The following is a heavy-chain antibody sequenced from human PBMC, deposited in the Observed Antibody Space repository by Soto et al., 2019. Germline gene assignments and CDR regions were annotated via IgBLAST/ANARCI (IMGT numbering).Heavy chain of an antibody. CDR2: IWYDGSSK. J-gene: IGHJ1*01. Sequence: VQLVESGGGVVQPGTSLRLSCGASGFTFSNYGMHWVRQAPGKGLEWVAVIWYDGSSKYYADSVKGRFTISRDNSKNTLYLQMNSLRADDTAVYYCARGDRSGSYRYFQQWGQGTLVIVSS. CDR1: GFTFSNYG. D-gene: IGHD3-10*01. V-gene: IGHV3-33*01. CDR3: ARGDRSGSYRYFQQ.